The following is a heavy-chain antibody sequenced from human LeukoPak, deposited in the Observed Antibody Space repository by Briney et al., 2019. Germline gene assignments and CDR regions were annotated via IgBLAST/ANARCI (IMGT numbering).Heavy chain of an antibody. CDR1: GGSISSDY. CDR2: INHSGST. V-gene: IGHV4-34*01. D-gene: IGHD3-22*01. Sequence: SETLSLTCTVSGGSISSDYWSWIRQPPGKGLEWIGEINHSGSTNYNPSLKSRVTISVDTSKNQFSLKLSSVTAADTAVYYCARDSESYYYDSSGLSAFDIWGQGTMVTVSS. CDR3: ARDSESYYYDSSGLSAFDI. J-gene: IGHJ3*02.